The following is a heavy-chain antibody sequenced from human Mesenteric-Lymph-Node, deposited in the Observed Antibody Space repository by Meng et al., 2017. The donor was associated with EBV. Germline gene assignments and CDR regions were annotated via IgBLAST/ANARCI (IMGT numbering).Heavy chain of an antibody. V-gene: IGHV1-69*12. Sequence: QGQSREAGAQVSRPGFTVKVSCTVTGGAFSDYVCSWVRKAPGQGLGWMGGFIRIFATAKYAQKFPGRVTITADESTSTVYMELSSLRSEDTAVYYCVEGGSCRGGTCYSFDFWGQGTLVTVSS. CDR1: GGAFSDYV. CDR2: FIRIFATA. CDR3: VEGGSCRGGTCYSFDF. D-gene: IGHD2-15*01. J-gene: IGHJ4*02.